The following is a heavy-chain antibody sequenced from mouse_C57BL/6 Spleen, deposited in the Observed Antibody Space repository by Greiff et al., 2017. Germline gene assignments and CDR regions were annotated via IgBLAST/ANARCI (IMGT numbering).Heavy chain of an antibody. Sequence: EVKVVESGGGLVKPGGSLKLSCAASGFTFSDYGMHWVRQAPEKGLEWVAYISSGSSTIYYADTVKGRFTISRDNANNTLFLQMTSLRSEDTAMYYCARSPYDYDGDFDYWGQGTTLTVSS. D-gene: IGHD2-4*01. CDR3: ARSPYDYDGDFDY. J-gene: IGHJ2*01. CDR1: GFTFSDYG. V-gene: IGHV5-17*01. CDR2: ISSGSSTI.